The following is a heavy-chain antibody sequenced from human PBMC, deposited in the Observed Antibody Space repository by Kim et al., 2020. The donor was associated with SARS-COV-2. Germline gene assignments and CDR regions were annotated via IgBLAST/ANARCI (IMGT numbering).Heavy chain of an antibody. V-gene: IGHV1-69*13. CDR2: IIPIFGTA. D-gene: IGHD2-15*01. CDR3: ATGVAATVWRVDY. J-gene: IGHJ4*02. Sequence: SVKVSCKASGGTFSSYAISWVRQAPGQGLEWMGGIIPIFGTANYAQKFQGRVTITADESTSTAYMELSSLRSEDTAVYHCATGVAATVWRVDYWGQGTLVTVSS. CDR1: GGTFSSYA.